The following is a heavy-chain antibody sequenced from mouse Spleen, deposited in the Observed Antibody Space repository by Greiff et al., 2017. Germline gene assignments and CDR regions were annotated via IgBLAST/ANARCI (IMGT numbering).Heavy chain of an antibody. CDR3: ARSRDGYYAMDY. V-gene: IGHV1-7*01. D-gene: IGHD2-3*01. Sequence: VQLQQSGAELAKPGASVKMSCKASGYTFTSYWMHWVKQRPGQGLEWIGYINPSTGYTEYNQKFKDKATLTADKSSSTAYMQLSSLTSEDSAVYYCARSRDGYYAMDYWGQGTSVTVSS. CDR2: INPSTGYT. J-gene: IGHJ4*01. CDR1: GYTFTSYW.